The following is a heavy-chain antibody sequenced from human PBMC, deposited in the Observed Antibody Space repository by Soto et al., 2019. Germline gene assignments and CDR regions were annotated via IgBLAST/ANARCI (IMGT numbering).Heavy chain of an antibody. CDR2: ISYDGSNK. Sequence: GGSLGLSCAASGFTFSSYGMHWVRQAPGKGLEWVAVISYDGSNKYYADSVKGRFTISRDNSKNTLYLQMNSLRAEDTAVYYCAKTGSSGYALDYWGQGTLGT. V-gene: IGHV3-30*18. CDR3: AKTGSSGYALDY. J-gene: IGHJ4*02. D-gene: IGHD3-22*01. CDR1: GFTFSSYG.